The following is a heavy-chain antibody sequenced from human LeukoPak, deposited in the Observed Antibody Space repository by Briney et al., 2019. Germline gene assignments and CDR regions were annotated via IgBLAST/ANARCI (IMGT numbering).Heavy chain of an antibody. V-gene: IGHV1-18*01. J-gene: IGHJ3*02. CDR3: ARDPMIVVVIRGAFDI. CDR2: ISAYNGNT. CDR1: GYTFTSYG. D-gene: IGHD3-22*01. Sequence: ASVKVSCKASGYTFTSYGISWVRQAPGQGLEWMGWISAYNGNTNYAQKLQGRVTMTTDTSTSTAYMELRSLRSDDTAVYYCARDPMIVVVIRGAFDIWGQGTMVTVSS.